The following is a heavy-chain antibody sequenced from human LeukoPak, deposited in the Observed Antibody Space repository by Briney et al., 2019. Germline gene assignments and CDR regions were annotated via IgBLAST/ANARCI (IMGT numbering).Heavy chain of an antibody. CDR1: GFTFDDNT. V-gene: IGHV3-43*01. CDR3: AKELSMSGQYYFDY. Sequence: PGGSLRLSCAASGFTFDDNTMHWVRQAPGKGLEWVSLISWDGGSTYYADSVKGRFTISRDNSKNSLYLQMNSLRTEDTALYYCAKELSMSGQYYFDYWGQGTLVTVSS. J-gene: IGHJ4*02. CDR2: ISWDGGST.